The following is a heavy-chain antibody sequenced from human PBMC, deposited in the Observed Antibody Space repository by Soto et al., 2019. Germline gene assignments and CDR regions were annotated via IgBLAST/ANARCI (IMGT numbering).Heavy chain of an antibody. CDR3: ARDLRDIAVSRTLGTFDY. CDR1: GDSVSRNSGA. J-gene: IGHJ4*02. Sequence: QTLSLTCAISGDSVSRNSGAWNCIRQSPSRGLEWLGRTYYRSKWSSDYAVSVKSRITINPETSKNQFSLQLNSVTPEDTAVYYCARDLRDIAVSRTLGTFDYWGQGILVTVSS. V-gene: IGHV6-1*01. D-gene: IGHD6-19*01. CDR2: TYYRSKWSS.